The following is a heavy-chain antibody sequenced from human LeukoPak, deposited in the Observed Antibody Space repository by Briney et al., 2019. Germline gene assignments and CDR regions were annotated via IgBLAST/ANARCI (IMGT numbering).Heavy chain of an antibody. J-gene: IGHJ3*02. V-gene: IGHV4-39*07. CDR2: IYYSGST. CDR3: ARGEYCSGGSCYVDAFDI. Sequence: SETLSLTCIVSGGSISSSSYYWGWIRQPPGKGLEWIGSIYYSGSTYYNPSLKSRVTISVDTSKNQFSLKLSSVTAADTAVYYCARGEYCSGGSCYVDAFDIWGQGTMVTVSS. CDR1: GGSISSSSYY. D-gene: IGHD2-15*01.